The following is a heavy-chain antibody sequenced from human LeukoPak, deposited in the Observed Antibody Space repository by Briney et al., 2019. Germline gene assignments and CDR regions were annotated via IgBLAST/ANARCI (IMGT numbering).Heavy chain of an antibody. CDR2: IYTSGTT. CDR3: ARQYSSSSFFDY. D-gene: IGHD6-6*01. Sequence: SETLSLTCTVSGGSISNYYWSWIRQPPGKGLEWIGYIYTSGTTNYNPSLESRVTISVDTSKYQFSLRLSSVTAADTAVYYCARQYSSSSFFDYWGQGTLVTVSS. V-gene: IGHV4-4*09. J-gene: IGHJ4*02. CDR1: GGSISNYY.